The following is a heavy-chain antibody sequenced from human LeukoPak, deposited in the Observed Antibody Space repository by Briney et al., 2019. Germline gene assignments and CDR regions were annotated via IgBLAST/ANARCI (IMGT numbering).Heavy chain of an antibody. V-gene: IGHV3-21*01. Sequence: GGSLRLSCAASGFTFSSYNMNWVRQAPGKGLEWVSSITSTSSYIYSADSVRGRFTMSSDNAKNSLYLQMNSLRAEDTALYFCARDPYSGSYGNYYYYYMDVWGKGTTVTISS. J-gene: IGHJ6*03. CDR1: GFTFSSYN. CDR3: ARDPYSGSYGNYYYYYMDV. CDR2: ITSTSSYI. D-gene: IGHD1-26*01.